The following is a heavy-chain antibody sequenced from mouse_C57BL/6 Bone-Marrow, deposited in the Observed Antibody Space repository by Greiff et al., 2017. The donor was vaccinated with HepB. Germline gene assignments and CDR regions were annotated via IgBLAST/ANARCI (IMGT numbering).Heavy chain of an antibody. J-gene: IGHJ1*03. CDR3: ARIDGYPYWYFDV. CDR2: IYPGGGYT. D-gene: IGHD2-3*01. Sequence: VQLQQSGAELVRPGTSVKMSCKASGYTFTNYWIGWAKQRPGHGLEWIGDIYPGGGYTNYNEKFKGKATLTADKSSSTAYMQFSSLTSEDSAIYYCARIDGYPYWYFDVWGTGTTVTVSS. CDR1: GYTFTNYW. V-gene: IGHV1-63*01.